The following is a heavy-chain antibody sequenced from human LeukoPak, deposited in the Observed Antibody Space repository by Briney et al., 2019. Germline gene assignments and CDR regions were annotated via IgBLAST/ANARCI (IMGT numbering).Heavy chain of an antibody. CDR2: ISSNGGST. J-gene: IGHJ4*02. CDR1: GFTFSSYA. CDR3: AKDPRGITIFGVAFDY. Sequence: GGSLRLSCAASGFTFSSYAMHWVRQAPGKGLEYVSAISSNGGSTYYANSVKGRFTISRDNSKNTLYLQMNSLRAEDTAVYYCAKDPRGITIFGVAFDYWGQGTLVTVSS. V-gene: IGHV3-64*01. D-gene: IGHD3-3*01.